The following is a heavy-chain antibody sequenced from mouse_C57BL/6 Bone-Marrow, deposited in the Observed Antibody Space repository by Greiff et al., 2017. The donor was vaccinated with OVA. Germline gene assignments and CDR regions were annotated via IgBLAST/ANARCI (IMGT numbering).Heavy chain of an antibody. Sequence: EVQLQQSGPELVKPGASVKIPCKASGYTFTDYNMDWVKQSHGKSLEWIGDINPNNGGTIYNQKFKGKATLTVDKSSSTAYMELRSLTSEDTAVYYCARGAYYGSHYYAMDYWGQGTSVTVSS. D-gene: IGHD1-1*01. V-gene: IGHV1-18*01. CDR3: ARGAYYGSHYYAMDY. CDR1: GYTFTDYN. CDR2: INPNNGGT. J-gene: IGHJ4*01.